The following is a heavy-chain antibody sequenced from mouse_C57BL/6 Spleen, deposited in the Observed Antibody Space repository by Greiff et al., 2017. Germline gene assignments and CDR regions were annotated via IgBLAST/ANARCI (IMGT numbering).Heavy chain of an antibody. J-gene: IGHJ2*01. V-gene: IGHV1-64*01. D-gene: IGHD2-1*01. CDR2: IHPNSGST. Sequence: QVQLKQPGAELVKPGASVKLSCKASGYTFTSYWMHWVKQRPGQGLEWIGMIHPNSGSTNYNEKFKSKATLTVDKSSSTAYMQLSSLTSEDSAVYYCARDYYLYYFDYWGQGTTLTVSS. CDR3: ARDYYLYYFDY. CDR1: GYTFTSYW.